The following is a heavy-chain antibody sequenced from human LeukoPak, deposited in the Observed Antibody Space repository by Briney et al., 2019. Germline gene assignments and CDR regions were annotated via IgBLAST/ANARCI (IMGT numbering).Heavy chain of an antibody. CDR1: GYTFTSYD. CDR3: ARVTCSGGACYSAFDV. J-gene: IGHJ3*01. CDR2: MNPNSGNT. V-gene: IGHV1-8*01. Sequence: ASVKVSCKASGYTFTSYDVNWVRQATGQGLEWMGWMNPNSGNTGYAQKFQGRVTITRDTSASTAYMELSSLRSEDTAVYYCARVTCSGGACYSAFDVWGQGTMVTVSS. D-gene: IGHD2-15*01.